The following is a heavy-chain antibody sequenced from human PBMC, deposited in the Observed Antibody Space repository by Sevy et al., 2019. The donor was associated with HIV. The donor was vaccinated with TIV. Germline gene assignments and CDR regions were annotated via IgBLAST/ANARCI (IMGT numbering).Heavy chain of an antibody. D-gene: IGHD1-26*01. V-gene: IGHV4-59*08. J-gene: IGHJ4*02. CDR1: GGSITSLY. CDR2: IYYNGHI. CDR3: AGENAWGRGYS. Sequence: SETLSLTCTVSGGSITSLYWNWIRQPPGKGLEWIANIYYNGHINYNPSLKSRVTLSLVTSKNQFSLRLGSVTTADTAMYYCAGENAWGRGYSWGQGTLVTVSS.